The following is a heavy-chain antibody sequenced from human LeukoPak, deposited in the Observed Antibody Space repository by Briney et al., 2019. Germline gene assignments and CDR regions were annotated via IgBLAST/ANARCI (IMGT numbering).Heavy chain of an antibody. CDR3: ARTYGSGLSGHGMDV. J-gene: IGHJ6*02. CDR1: GFTFSDYY. CDR2: TVGSSNYT. V-gene: IGHV3-11*06. Sequence: GGSLRLSCAASGFTFSDYYMSWIRQAPGKGLEWVSYTVGSSNYTNYADSVKGRFTISRDNVKNSLYLQMNSLRAEDTALYYCARTYGSGLSGHGMDVWGQGTTVTVSS. D-gene: IGHD3-10*01.